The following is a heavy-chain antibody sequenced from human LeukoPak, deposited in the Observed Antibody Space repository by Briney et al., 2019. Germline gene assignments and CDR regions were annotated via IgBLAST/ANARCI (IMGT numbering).Heavy chain of an antibody. CDR3: ARERGDNWNVGP. V-gene: IGHV4-38-2*02. J-gene: IGHJ5*02. CDR2: IYHSGST. CDR1: GYSISSGYY. Sequence: PSETLSLTCSVSGYSISSGYYWGWIRQPPGKGLEWIGTIYHSGSTYYNPSLKCRVTISVDTSKNQFSLKLTSVTAADTAVYYCARERGDNWNVGPWGQGTLVTVSS. D-gene: IGHD1-20*01.